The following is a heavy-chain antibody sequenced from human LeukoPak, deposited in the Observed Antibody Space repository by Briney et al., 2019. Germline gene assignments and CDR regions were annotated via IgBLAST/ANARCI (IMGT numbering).Heavy chain of an antibody. Sequence: PSETLSLTCAVYGGSFSGYYWSWIRQPPGKGLEWIGEINHSGSTNYNPSLKSRVTISVDTSKNQFSLKLSSVTAADTAVYYCARDGRVPAAIDYWGQGTLVTVSS. V-gene: IGHV4-34*01. J-gene: IGHJ4*02. CDR3: ARDGRVPAAIDY. D-gene: IGHD2-2*01. CDR1: GGSFSGYY. CDR2: INHSGST.